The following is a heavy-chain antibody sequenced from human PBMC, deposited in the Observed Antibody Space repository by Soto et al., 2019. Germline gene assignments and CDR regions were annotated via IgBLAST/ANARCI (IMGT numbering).Heavy chain of an antibody. CDR3: AKGLTYDYGDYTGGGYYYYYYGMDV. CDR2: ISGSGGST. Sequence: GGSLRLSCAASGFTFSSYAMSWVRQAPGKGLEWVSAISGSGGSTYYADSVKGRFTISRDNSKNTLYLQMNSLRAEDTAVYYCAKGLTYDYGDYTGGGYYYYYYGMDVWGQGTTVTVSS. D-gene: IGHD4-17*01. V-gene: IGHV3-23*01. CDR1: GFTFSSYA. J-gene: IGHJ6*02.